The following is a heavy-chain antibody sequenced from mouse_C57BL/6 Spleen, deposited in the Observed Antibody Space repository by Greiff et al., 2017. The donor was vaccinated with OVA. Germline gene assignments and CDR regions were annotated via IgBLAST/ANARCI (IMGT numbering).Heavy chain of an antibody. D-gene: IGHD2-2*01. V-gene: IGHV1-4*01. Sequence: QVQLQQSGAELARPGASVKMSCKASGYTFTSYTMHWVKQRPGQGLEWIGYINPSSGYTKYNQKFKDKATLTADKSSSTAYMQLSSLTSEDSAVYYCARSGYDDGPYYYAMDYWGQGTSVTVSS. CDR1: GYTFTSYT. CDR3: ARSGYDDGPYYYAMDY. J-gene: IGHJ4*01. CDR2: INPSSGYT.